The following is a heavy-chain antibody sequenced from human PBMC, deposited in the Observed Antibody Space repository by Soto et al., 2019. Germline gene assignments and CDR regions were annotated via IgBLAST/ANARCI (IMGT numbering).Heavy chain of an antibody. CDR1: GGSLSSNNW. Sequence: QVQLQESGPGLVKPSGTLSLTCAVSGGSLSSNNWWSWVRQPPGKGLEWIGEIYHSGGNNYNPSLKSRVTMSVDKSENQFSLKLSSVTAADTAVYYCARERGTGTYQGFDYWGQGTLVTVSS. J-gene: IGHJ4*02. CDR3: ARERGTGTYQGFDY. D-gene: IGHD1-26*01. V-gene: IGHV4-4*02. CDR2: IYHSGGN.